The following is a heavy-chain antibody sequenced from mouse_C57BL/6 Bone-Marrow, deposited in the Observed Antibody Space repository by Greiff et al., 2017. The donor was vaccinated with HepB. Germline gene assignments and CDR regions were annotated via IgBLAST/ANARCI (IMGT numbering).Heavy chain of an antibody. CDR3: ARDDGRGYAMDY. CDR1: GFTFSDFY. V-gene: IGHV7-1*01. D-gene: IGHD6-1*01. Sequence: EVQGVESGGGVVQSGRSLRLSCATSGFTFSDFYMEWVRQAPGKGLEWIAASRNKANDYTTEYSASVKGRFIVSRDTSQSILYLQMNALRAEDTAIYYCARDDGRGYAMDYWGQGTSVTVSS. J-gene: IGHJ4*01. CDR2: SRNKANDYTT.